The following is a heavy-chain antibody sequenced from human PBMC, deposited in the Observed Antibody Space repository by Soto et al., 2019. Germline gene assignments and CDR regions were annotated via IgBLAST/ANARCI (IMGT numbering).Heavy chain of an antibody. J-gene: IGHJ6*02. CDR1: GYTFTSYG. D-gene: IGHD5-12*01. Sequence: QVPLVQSGAEVKKHGASVKVSCKASGYTFTSYGISWVRQAPGQGLEWMGWISAYNGNTNYAQKLQGRVTMTTDTSTSTAFMELRSLRSDDTAVYYCARDSPVEMATSHYYYYYGMDVWGQGTTVTVSS. V-gene: IGHV1-18*04. CDR2: ISAYNGNT. CDR3: ARDSPVEMATSHYYYYYGMDV.